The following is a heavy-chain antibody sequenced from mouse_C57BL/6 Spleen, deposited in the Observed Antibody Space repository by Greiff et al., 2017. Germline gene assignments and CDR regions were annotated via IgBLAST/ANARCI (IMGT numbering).Heavy chain of an antibody. D-gene: IGHD1-1*01. CDR3: ARGQFISDD. Sequence: QVQLQQSGAELVKPGASVKISCKASGYAFSSYWMNWVTQRPGKGLEWIGQIYPGDGDTNYNGKFKGKATLTADKSSSTAYMQLSSLTSEDSAVYFCARGQFISDDWGQGTTLTVSS. V-gene: IGHV1-80*01. J-gene: IGHJ2*01. CDR2: IYPGDGDT. CDR1: GYAFSSYW.